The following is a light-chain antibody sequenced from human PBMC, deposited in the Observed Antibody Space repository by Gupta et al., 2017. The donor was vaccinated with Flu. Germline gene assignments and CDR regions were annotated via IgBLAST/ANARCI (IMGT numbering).Light chain of an antibody. CDR1: SRDLDL. V-gene: IGLV2-23*01. J-gene: IGLJ1*01. Sequence: QSALTQPASVTGSPGQSITISCTGTSRDLDLVSWYQQQPGKAPKLIIYEATERPSGVSNRFSGSKAGNTASLTVSGLRAEDEADYYCCAYVGALFFGTGTKVSVL. CDR2: EAT. CDR3: CAYVGALF.